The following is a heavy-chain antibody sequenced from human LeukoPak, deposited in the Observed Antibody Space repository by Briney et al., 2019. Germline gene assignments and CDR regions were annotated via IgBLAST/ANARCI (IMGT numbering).Heavy chain of an antibody. CDR3: TVWGIVVVVAAKVPGN. CDR1: GFTFSSYA. CDR2: ISHDGSNE. Sequence: PGRSLRLSCAASGFTFSSYAMHWVRQAPGKGLEWVAVISHDGSNEYYADSVKGRFTISRDNSKNTLYLQMNSLRAEDTAVYYCTVWGIVVVVAAKVPGNWGQGTLVTVSS. J-gene: IGHJ4*02. V-gene: IGHV3-30-3*01. D-gene: IGHD2-15*01.